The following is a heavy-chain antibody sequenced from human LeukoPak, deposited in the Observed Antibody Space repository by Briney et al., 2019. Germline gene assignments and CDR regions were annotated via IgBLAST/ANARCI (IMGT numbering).Heavy chain of an antibody. Sequence: PGGSLRLSCAASGFTVSSNYMSWVRQAPGKGLEWVSVIYSGGSTYYADSVKGRFTISRDNAKNSLYLQMNSLRAEDTAVYYCARDREYDFWSGYHSKGMDVWGKGTTVTVSS. J-gene: IGHJ6*03. V-gene: IGHV3-66*01. D-gene: IGHD3-3*01. CDR3: ARDREYDFWSGYHSKGMDV. CDR2: IYSGGST. CDR1: GFTVSSNY.